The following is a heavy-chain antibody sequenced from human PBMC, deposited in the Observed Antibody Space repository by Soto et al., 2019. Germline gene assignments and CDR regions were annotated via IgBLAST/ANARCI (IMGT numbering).Heavy chain of an antibody. J-gene: IGHJ4*02. CDR3: AKVGEGYCSSTSCWSRY. V-gene: IGHV3-23*01. CDR1: GFTFSSYA. Sequence: PGGSLRLSCAASGFTFSSYAMSWVRQAPGKGLEWVSAISGSGGSTYYADSVKGRFTISRDNSKNTLYLQMNSLRAEDTAVYYCAKVGEGYCSSTSCWSRYWGQGTLVTV. D-gene: IGHD2-2*01. CDR2: ISGSGGST.